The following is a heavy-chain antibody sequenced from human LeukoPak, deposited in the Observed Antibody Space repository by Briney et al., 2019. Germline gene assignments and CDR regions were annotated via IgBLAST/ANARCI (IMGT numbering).Heavy chain of an antibody. J-gene: IGHJ4*02. V-gene: IGHV3-30*02. Sequence: GGSLRLSCAASGFTFSSYGMHWVRQAPGKGLEWVAFIRYDGSNKYYGDSVKGRFTISRDNSKNTLYLQMNSLRAEDTAVYYCARAIDSSSWYQTAFDYWGQGTLVTVSS. D-gene: IGHD6-13*01. CDR2: IRYDGSNK. CDR1: GFTFSSYG. CDR3: ARAIDSSSWYQTAFDY.